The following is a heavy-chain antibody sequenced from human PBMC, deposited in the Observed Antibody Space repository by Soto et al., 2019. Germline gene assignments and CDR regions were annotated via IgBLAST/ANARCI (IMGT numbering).Heavy chain of an antibody. CDR3: ARDAQTRKGYSSGGSCYSDWFDP. Sequence: GGSLRLSCAASGFTFSSYSMNWVRQAPGKGLEWVSYISSSSSTIYYADSVKGRFTISRDNAKNSLYLQMNSLRAEDTAVYYCARDAQTRKGYSSGGSCYSDWFDPWGQGTLVTVSS. CDR2: ISSSSSTI. CDR1: GFTFSSYS. J-gene: IGHJ5*02. D-gene: IGHD2-15*01. V-gene: IGHV3-48*01.